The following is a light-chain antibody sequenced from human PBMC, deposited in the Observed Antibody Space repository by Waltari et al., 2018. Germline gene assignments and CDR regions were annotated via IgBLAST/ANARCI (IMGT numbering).Light chain of an antibody. CDR3: SSHTRRNTLI. J-gene: IGLJ2*01. CDR1: SSDVGLFNR. V-gene: IGLV2-18*02. CDR2: EVV. Sequence: QSALTQTHSVSGSPGQSVTISCTGTSSDVGLFNRFSWYQPAPGTAPKLIIYEVVIRPSGVPNRFSGSKSGNTASLTISGLQAEDQADYYCSSHTRRNTLIFGGGTKVTVL.